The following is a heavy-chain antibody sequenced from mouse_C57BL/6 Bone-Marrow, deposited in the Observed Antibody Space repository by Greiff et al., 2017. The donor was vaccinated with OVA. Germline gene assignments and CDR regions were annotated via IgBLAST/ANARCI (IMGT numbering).Heavy chain of an antibody. Sequence: QVHVKQPGAELVKPGASVKLSCKASGYTFTSYWMHWVKQRPGQGLEWIGMIHPNSGSTNYNEKFKSKATLTVDKSSSTAYMQLSSLTSEDSAVYYCARPYYGSSYYAMDYWGQGTSVTVSS. CDR1: GYTFTSYW. CDR3: ARPYYGSSYYAMDY. CDR2: IHPNSGST. V-gene: IGHV1-64*01. J-gene: IGHJ4*01. D-gene: IGHD1-1*01.